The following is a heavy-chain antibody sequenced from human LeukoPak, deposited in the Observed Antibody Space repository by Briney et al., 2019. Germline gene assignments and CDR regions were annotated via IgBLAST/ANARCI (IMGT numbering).Heavy chain of an antibody. D-gene: IGHD3-3*01. V-gene: IGHV3-66*01. J-gene: IGHJ4*02. CDR2: IYSGGST. CDR1: GFTFSSYS. CDR3: ARGGRLLYYFDY. Sequence: GGSLRLSCAASGFTFSSYSINWVRQAPGKGLEWVSVIYSGGSTYYADSVKGRFTISRDNSKNTLYLQMDSLRAEDTAVYYCARGGRLLYYFDYWGQGTLVTVSS.